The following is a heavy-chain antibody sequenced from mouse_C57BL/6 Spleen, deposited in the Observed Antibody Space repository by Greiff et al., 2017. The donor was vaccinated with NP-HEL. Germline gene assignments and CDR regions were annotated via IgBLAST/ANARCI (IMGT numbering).Heavy chain of an antibody. D-gene: IGHD2-4*01. Sequence: EVKLMESGPELVKPGASVKMSCKASGYTFTDYNMHWVKQSHGKSLEWIGYINPNNGGTSYIQKFKGKATLTVNKSSSTAYMELRSLTSEDSAVYYCATYYDYDGFAYWGQGTLVTVSA. J-gene: IGHJ3*01. CDR3: ATYYDYDGFAY. V-gene: IGHV1-22*01. CDR2: INPNNGGT. CDR1: GYTFTDYN.